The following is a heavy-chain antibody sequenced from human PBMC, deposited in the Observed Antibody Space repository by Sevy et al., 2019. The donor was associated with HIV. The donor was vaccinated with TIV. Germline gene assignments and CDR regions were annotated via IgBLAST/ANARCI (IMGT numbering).Heavy chain of an antibody. CDR3: ARAGGGSYGSLGFDY. J-gene: IGHJ4*02. D-gene: IGHD1-26*01. Sequence: GGSLRLSCAASGFTFSSYSMNWVRQAPGKGLEWASYISSSSSTIYYADSVKGRFTISRDNAKNSLYLQMNSLRDEDTAVYYCARAGGGSYGSLGFDYWGQGTLVTVSS. CDR1: GFTFSSYS. CDR2: ISSSSSTI. V-gene: IGHV3-48*02.